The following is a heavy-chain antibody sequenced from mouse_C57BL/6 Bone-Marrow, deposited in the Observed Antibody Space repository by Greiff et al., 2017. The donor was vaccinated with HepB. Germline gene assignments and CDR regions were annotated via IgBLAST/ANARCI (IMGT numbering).Heavy chain of an antibody. D-gene: IGHD1-1*01. Sequence: LQQPGAELVRPGSSVKLSCKASGYTFTSYWMDWVKQRPGQGLEWIGNIYPSDSETHYNQKFKDKATLTVDKSSSTAYMQLSSLTSEDSAVYYCARYLYGSSLYWYFDVWGTGTTVTVSS. CDR3: ARYLYGSSLYWYFDV. CDR2: IYPSDSET. CDR1: GYTFTSYW. V-gene: IGHV1-61*01. J-gene: IGHJ1*03.